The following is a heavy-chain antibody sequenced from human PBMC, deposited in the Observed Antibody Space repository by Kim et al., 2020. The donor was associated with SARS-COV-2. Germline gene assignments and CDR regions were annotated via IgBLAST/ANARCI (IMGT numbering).Heavy chain of an antibody. J-gene: IGHJ5*02. CDR1: GFTFSNYW. Sequence: GGSLRLACEASGFTFSNYWMNWVRQGPGKGLVWVSRINSDGGDTHYADSVKGRFTISRDNAENTLHLQLNSLGVEDTAIYYCARGTFQQGFDPWGQVTLVTVSS. V-gene: IGHV3-74*01. CDR2: INSDGGDT. CDR3: ARGTFQQGFDP.